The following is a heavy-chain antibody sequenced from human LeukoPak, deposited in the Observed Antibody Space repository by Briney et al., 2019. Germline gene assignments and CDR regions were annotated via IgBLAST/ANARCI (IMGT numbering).Heavy chain of an antibody. Sequence: PGGSLRLSGAASGFTFSSYAMSWVRQAPGKGREWVSAISGSGGSTYYADSVKGRFTISRDNAKNSLYLQMNSLRAEDTAVYYCARDLRAGLLPLEDYWGQGTLVTVSS. J-gene: IGHJ4*02. CDR1: GFTFSSYA. CDR2: ISGSGGST. D-gene: IGHD4-17*01. V-gene: IGHV3-23*01. CDR3: ARDLRAGLLPLEDY.